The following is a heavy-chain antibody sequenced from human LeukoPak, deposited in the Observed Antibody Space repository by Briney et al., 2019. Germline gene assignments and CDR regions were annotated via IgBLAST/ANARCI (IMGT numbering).Heavy chain of an antibody. CDR1: GFTFSSYA. Sequence: GGSLRLSCAASGFTFSSYAMSWVRQAPGKGLEWVSAISGSGGSTYYADSAKGRFTISRDNSKNTLYLQMNSLRAEDTAVYYCAKDEYCSSTSCYSWGRGTLVTVSS. CDR3: AKDEYCSSTSCYS. CDR2: ISGSGGST. V-gene: IGHV3-23*01. D-gene: IGHD2-2*02. J-gene: IGHJ4*02.